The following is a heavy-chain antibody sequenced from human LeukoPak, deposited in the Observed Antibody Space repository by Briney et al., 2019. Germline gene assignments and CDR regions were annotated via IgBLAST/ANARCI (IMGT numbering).Heavy chain of an antibody. V-gene: IGHV1-3*03. CDR1: GYTFSSYA. CDR3: AREGAYIGGSYPFDY. J-gene: IGHJ4*02. CDR2: INAGNGNT. D-gene: IGHD1-26*01. Sequence: ASVKVSCKASGYTFSSYAMHWVRQAPGQRLEWMGWINAGNGNTKFSHEFQGRVTITRDTSASTAYMELNSLRSEDMAVYYCAREGAYIGGSYPFDYWGQGTLVTVSS.